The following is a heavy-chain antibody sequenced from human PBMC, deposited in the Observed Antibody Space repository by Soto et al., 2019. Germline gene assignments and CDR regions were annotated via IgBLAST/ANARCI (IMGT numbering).Heavy chain of an antibody. Sequence: KTSETLSLTCAVSGGSISSSNWWSWVRQPPGKGLEWIGEIYHSGSTNYNPSLKSRVTISVDKSKNQFSLKLSSVTAADTAVYYCAQRRLEWLSLYYYYYYGMDVWGQGTTVTVSS. CDR2: IYHSGST. D-gene: IGHD3-3*01. CDR1: GGSISSSNW. J-gene: IGHJ6*02. V-gene: IGHV4-4*02. CDR3: AQRRLEWLSLYYYYYYGMDV.